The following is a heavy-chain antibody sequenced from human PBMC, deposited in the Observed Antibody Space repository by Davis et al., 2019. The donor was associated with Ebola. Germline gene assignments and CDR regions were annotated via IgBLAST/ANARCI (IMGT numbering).Heavy chain of an antibody. D-gene: IGHD6-19*01. CDR2: IYYDGST. CDR3: ATTRWLVQRLLEY. Sequence: PSETLSLTCTVPSGSISSSSYYWGWIRQPPGKGLEWIGSIYYDGSTYYNPSLKSRLTISVDTSKNQFSVKLTSVTAADTAVYYCATTRWLVQRLLEYWGQGTLVTVSS. J-gene: IGHJ4*02. V-gene: IGHV4-39*01. CDR1: SGSISSSSYY.